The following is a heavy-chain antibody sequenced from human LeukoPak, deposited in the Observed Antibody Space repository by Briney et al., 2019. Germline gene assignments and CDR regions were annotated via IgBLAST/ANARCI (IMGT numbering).Heavy chain of an antibody. D-gene: IGHD3-10*01. CDR1: GGSISSYY. CDR2: IYYSGST. CDR3: ARDRGFSDY. V-gene: IGHV4-59*01. J-gene: IGHJ4*02. Sequence: SETLSLTCTVSGGSISSYYWSWIRQPPGKGLEWIGYIYYSGSTNYNPSLKSRVTISVDTSKNQFSLKLSSVTAADTAVYYCARDRGFSDYWGQGTLVTVSS.